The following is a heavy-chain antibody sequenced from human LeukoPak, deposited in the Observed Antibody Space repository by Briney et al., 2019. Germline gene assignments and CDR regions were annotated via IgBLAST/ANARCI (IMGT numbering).Heavy chain of an antibody. CDR1: GGSISSGGYY. Sequence: PSETLSLTCTVSGGSISSGGYYWSWIRQHPGKGLEWIGYIYYSGSTYYNPSLKSRVTISVDTSKNQFSLKLSSVTAADTAVYYCARGYSSGWIGEVVSWGQGTLVTVSS. V-gene: IGHV4-31*03. J-gene: IGHJ5*02. CDR3: ARGYSSGWIGEVVS. D-gene: IGHD6-19*01. CDR2: IYYSGST.